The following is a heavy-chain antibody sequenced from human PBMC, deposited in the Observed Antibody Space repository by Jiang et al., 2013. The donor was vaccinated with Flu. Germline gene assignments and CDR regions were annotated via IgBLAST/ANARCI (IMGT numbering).Heavy chain of an antibody. Sequence: GTSLRLSCAASGFSFGRYAMDWVRQAPGKGLEWVAVIWFDGSQRYYADSVKGRFTISRDNTENTMYLQMNNLRAEDTAVYYCARDPYDDNEVTFDYWGVGNPGH. J-gene: IGHJ4*02. D-gene: IGHD4-17*01. CDR2: IWFDGSQR. CDR1: GFSFGRYA. CDR3: ARDPYDDNEVTFDY. V-gene: IGHV3-33*01.